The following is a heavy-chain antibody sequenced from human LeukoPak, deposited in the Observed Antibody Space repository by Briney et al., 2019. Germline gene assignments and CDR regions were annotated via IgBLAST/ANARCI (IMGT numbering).Heavy chain of an antibody. Sequence: SETLSLTCAVYGGSFSGYYWNWIRQAPGQGLEWIGEINHSGSTNYNPSLKSRVTISLDTSKNQFSLKLSSVPAADTAVYYCARMGRGNTFDYWGQGILVTVSS. CDR2: INHSGST. D-gene: IGHD5-18*01. CDR1: GGSFSGYY. J-gene: IGHJ4*02. CDR3: ARMGRGNTFDY. V-gene: IGHV4-34*01.